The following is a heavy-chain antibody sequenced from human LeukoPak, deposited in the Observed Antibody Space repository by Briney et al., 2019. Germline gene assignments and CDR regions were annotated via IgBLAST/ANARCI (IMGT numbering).Heavy chain of an antibody. J-gene: IGHJ6*03. Sequence: SETLSLTCAVYGGSFSGYYWSWIRQPPGKGLEWIGEINHSGSTNYNPSLKSRVTMSVDTSKNQFSLKLSSVTAADTAVYYCARGPSHNYYYYYYMDVWGKGTTVTISS. V-gene: IGHV4-34*01. CDR2: INHSGST. CDR3: ARGPSHNYYYYYYMDV. CDR1: GGSFSGYY.